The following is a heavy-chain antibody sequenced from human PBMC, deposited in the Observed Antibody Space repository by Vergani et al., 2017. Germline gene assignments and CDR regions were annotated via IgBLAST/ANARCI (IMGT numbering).Heavy chain of an antibody. Sequence: EVQLVESGGGLVQPGRSLRLSCTASGFTFGDYAMSWFRQAPGKGLEWVGFIRSKAYGGTTEYAASVKGRFTISRDDSKSIAYLQMNSLRAEDTAVYYCASSWRELLRYFDYWGQGTLVTVSS. CDR2: IRSKAYGGTT. CDR1: GFTFGDYA. CDR3: ASSWRELLRYFDY. V-gene: IGHV3-49*03. J-gene: IGHJ4*02. D-gene: IGHD1-26*01.